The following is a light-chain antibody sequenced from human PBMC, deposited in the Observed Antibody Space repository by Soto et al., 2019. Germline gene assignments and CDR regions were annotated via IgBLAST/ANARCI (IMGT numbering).Light chain of an antibody. CDR1: QSVSSSY. CDR3: QQYGSSPTYT. CDR2: AAS. V-gene: IGKV3-20*01. J-gene: IGKJ2*01. Sequence: EIVLTQSPGTLSLSPGEGATLSCRASQSVSSSYLAWYQQKPGQAPWLLIYAASSRATGVPDRFSGSGSGTDFTLTISRLEPEDFAVYYCQQYGSSPTYTFGQGTKLEIK.